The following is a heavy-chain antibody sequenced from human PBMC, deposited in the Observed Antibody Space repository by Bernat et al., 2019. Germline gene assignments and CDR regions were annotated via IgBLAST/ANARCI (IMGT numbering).Heavy chain of an antibody. CDR1: GFTFLSHW. CDR2: IKSDGSAK. J-gene: IGHJ3*01. CDR3: ARYPGWGALDL. V-gene: IGHV3-7*03. Sequence: EVHLVESGGGLVQPGGSLRLSCAASGFTFLSHWMCWLRQAPGKGLEWVANIKSDGSAKYYVDSVKGRFTISRDNVNNSLYLQMNSLRADDTAVYYCARYPGWGALDLWGQGTMVTVSS. D-gene: IGHD3-16*01.